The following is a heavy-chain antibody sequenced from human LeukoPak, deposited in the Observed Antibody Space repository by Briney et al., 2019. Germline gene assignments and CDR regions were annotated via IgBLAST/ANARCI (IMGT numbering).Heavy chain of an antibody. D-gene: IGHD6-13*01. J-gene: IGHJ6*03. CDR2: ISWDGGST. CDR3: ARAAARLYYYMDV. V-gene: IGHV3-43D*03. CDR1: GFTFDDYA. Sequence: PGGSLRLSCAASGFTFDDYAMHWVRQAPGKGLEWVSLISWDGGSTYADSVKGRFTISRDNSKNSLYLQMNSLRAEDTALYYCARAAARLYYYMDVWGKGTTVTVSS.